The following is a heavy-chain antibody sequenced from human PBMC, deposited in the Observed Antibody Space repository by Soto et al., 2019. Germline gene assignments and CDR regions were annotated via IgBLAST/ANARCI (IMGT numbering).Heavy chain of an antibody. D-gene: IGHD2-2*02. V-gene: IGHV3-11*06. CDR3: ATARGWVPAAIRRPIYYYYGMDV. CDR2: ISSSSSYT. Sequence: GGSLRLSCAASGFTFSDYYMSWIRQAPGKGLEWVSYISSSSSYTNYADSVKGRFTISRDNAKNSLYLQMNSLRAEDTAVYYCATARGWVPAAIRRPIYYYYGMDVWGQGNAVTVSS. CDR1: GFTFSDYY. J-gene: IGHJ6*02.